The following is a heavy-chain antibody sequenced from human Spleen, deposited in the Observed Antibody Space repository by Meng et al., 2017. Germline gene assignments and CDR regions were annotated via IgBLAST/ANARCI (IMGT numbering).Heavy chain of an antibody. Sequence: GSLRLSCTVSGGSISSYYWSWIRQPPGKGLEWIGYIYYSGSTYYNPSLKSRVTISEDTSKNQFSLKLSSVTAADTAVYYCAREGLVEMLDYWGQGTLVTVSS. CDR3: AREGLVEMLDY. J-gene: IGHJ4*02. CDR2: IYYSGST. CDR1: GGSISSYY. D-gene: IGHD5-24*01. V-gene: IGHV4-59*12.